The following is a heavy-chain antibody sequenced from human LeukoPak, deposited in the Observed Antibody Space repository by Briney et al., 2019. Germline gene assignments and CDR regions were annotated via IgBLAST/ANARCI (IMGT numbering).Heavy chain of an antibody. CDR3: ARTDQIAAAGTGWFDP. Sequence: GASVKVSCKTSGYTLTSYGISWVRQAPGQGLEWMGRISAYNGNTNYAQKLQGRVTMTTDTSTSTAYMELRSLRSDDTAVYYCARTDQIAAAGTGWFDPWGQGTLVTASS. J-gene: IGHJ5*02. D-gene: IGHD6-13*01. V-gene: IGHV1-18*01. CDR1: GYTLTSYG. CDR2: ISAYNGNT.